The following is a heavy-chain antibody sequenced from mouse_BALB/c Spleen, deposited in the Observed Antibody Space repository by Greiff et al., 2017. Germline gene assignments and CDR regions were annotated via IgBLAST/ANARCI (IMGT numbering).Heavy chain of an antibody. V-gene: IGHV14-3*02. CDR3: ARRLVYYYAMDY. CDR1: GFTFTDSY. CDR2: IDPANGNT. Sequence: VQLQQSGAELVKPGASVKLSCTASGFTFTDSYMHWVKQSPGQGLEWIGRIDPANGNTKYDPKFQGKATMTADTSSNTDYLQLSSLTSEDTAVYYCARRLVYYYAMDYWGQGTSVTVSS. J-gene: IGHJ4*01. D-gene: IGHD1-2*01.